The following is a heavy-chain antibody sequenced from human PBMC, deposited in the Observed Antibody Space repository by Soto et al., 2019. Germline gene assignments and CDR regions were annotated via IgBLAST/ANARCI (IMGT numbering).Heavy chain of an antibody. Sequence: GSLRLSCAASGFTFSSYSMNWVRQAPGKGLEWVSSISSSSSYIYYADSVKGRFTISRDNAKNSLYLQMNSLRAEDTAVYYCARVLRGYSSAQNYFDYWGQGTLVTVSS. J-gene: IGHJ4*02. CDR2: ISSSSSYI. CDR3: ARVLRGYSSAQNYFDY. D-gene: IGHD6-25*01. CDR1: GFTFSSYS. V-gene: IGHV3-21*01.